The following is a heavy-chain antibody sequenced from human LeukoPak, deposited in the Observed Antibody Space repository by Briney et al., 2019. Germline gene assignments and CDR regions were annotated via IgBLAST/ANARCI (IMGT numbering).Heavy chain of an antibody. V-gene: IGHV4-59*01. CDR3: ARDQSSGSYYYDAFDI. J-gene: IGHJ3*02. CDR1: GGSISSYY. Sequence: PSETLSLTCTVSGGSISSYYWSWIRQPPGKGLEWIGYIYYSGSTNYNPSLKSRVTISVDTSKNQFSLKLSSVTAADTAVYYCARDQSSGSYYYDAFDIWGQGTMVTVSS. D-gene: IGHD1-26*01. CDR2: IYYSGST.